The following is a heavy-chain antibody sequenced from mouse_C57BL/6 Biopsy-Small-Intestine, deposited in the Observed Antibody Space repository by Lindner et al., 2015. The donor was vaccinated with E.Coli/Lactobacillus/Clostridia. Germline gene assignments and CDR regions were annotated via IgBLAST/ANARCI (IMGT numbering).Heavy chain of an antibody. J-gene: IGHJ2*01. CDR2: IYSGDGDT. CDR3: ARWDHYGSSYDY. Sequence: VQLQESGPELVKPGASVKISCKASGYAFSSSWMNWVKQRPGKGLEWIGRIYSGDGDTNYNGKFKGKAILTADKSSNTAYMQLNNLTSEDSAVYFCARWDHYGSSYDYWGQGTTLIVSS. CDR1: GYAFSSSW. V-gene: IGHV1-82*01. D-gene: IGHD1-1*01.